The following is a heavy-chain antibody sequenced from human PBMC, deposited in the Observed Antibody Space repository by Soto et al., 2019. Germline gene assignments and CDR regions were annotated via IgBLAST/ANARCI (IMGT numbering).Heavy chain of an antibody. Sequence: GGSLRLSCAASGFTVSSNYMGWVRQAPGKGLEWVSVIYSGGSTFYADSVKGRFTISRDNSKNMVYLQMNRMRAEDTAVYYCAREWPHLDCWGQGTLATVSS. CDR3: AREWPHLDC. J-gene: IGHJ4*02. V-gene: IGHV3-53*01. CDR2: IYSGGST. CDR1: GFTVSSNY.